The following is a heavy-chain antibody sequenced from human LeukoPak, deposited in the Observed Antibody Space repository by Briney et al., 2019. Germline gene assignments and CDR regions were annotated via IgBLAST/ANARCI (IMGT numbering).Heavy chain of an antibody. Sequence: GGSLRLSCAASGFTFSSYWMHWVRQAPGKGLVWVSRINSDGSSTSYADSVKGRFTISRDNAKNTLYLQMNSLRAEDAAVYYCARVVYGFTGTYDAFDIWGQGTMVTVSS. CDR1: GFTFSSYW. J-gene: IGHJ3*02. CDR2: INSDGSST. V-gene: IGHV3-74*01. D-gene: IGHD1-1*01. CDR3: ARVVYGFTGTYDAFDI.